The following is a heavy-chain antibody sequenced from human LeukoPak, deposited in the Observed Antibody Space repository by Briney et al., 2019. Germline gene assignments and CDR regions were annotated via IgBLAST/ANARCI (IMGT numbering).Heavy chain of an antibody. CDR2: ISGSGTST. CDR1: GFTFSSYA. Sequence: GGSLRLSCAASGFTFSSYAMSWVRQAPGKGLEWVSGISGSGTSTYYADSVKGRFTISRDNSKNALYLQMNSLRADETAAYYCAKEVYSDSSGYFDYWGQGTLVTVSS. CDR3: AKEVYSDSSGYFDY. J-gene: IGHJ4*02. V-gene: IGHV3-23*01. D-gene: IGHD3-22*01.